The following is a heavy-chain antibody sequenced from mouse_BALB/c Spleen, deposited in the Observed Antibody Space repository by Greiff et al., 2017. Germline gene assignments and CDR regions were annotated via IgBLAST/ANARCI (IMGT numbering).Heavy chain of an antibody. D-gene: IGHD1-1*01. Sequence: QVQLKQPGAELVKPGASVKLSCKASGYTFTSYWMHWVKQRPGQGLEWIGEINPSNGRTNYNEKFKSKATLTVDKSSSTAYMQLSSLTSEDSAVYYCARIITTVVATYYAMDYWGQGTSVTVSS. CDR1: GYTFTSYW. CDR2: INPSNGRT. CDR3: ARIITTVVATYYAMDY. J-gene: IGHJ4*01. V-gene: IGHV1S81*02.